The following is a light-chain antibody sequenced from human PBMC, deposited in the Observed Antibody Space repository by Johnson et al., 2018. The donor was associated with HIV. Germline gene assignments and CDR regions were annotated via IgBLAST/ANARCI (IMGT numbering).Light chain of an antibody. CDR3: GTWDSRLNVYL. Sequence: QSVLTQPPSVSAAPGQKVTISCSGSSSNIGNNYVSWYQQLPGTAPKLLIYDNNKRPPGIPDRFSGSKSGTSATRGISRLQTGDEADYYCGTWDSRLNVYLFGPGTKVTVL. J-gene: IGLJ1*01. CDR1: SSNIGNNY. V-gene: IGLV1-51*01. CDR2: DNN.